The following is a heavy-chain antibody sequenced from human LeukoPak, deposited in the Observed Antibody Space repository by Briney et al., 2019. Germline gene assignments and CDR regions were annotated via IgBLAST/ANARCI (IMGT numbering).Heavy chain of an antibody. CDR3: ARCLRWPPLNRDC. CDR2: ISAYNGNT. D-gene: IGHD4-23*01. J-gene: IGHJ4*02. CDR1: LYTLTSYG. Sequence: GAAVKVSCKASLYTLTSYGISGVRQAPAQGLEGVGWISAYNGNTNYAQKLQRRVTMTTDTSTSTAYMELRSLRSDDTAVYYCARCLRWPPLNRDCWRQGTLVTVCS. V-gene: IGHV1-18*01.